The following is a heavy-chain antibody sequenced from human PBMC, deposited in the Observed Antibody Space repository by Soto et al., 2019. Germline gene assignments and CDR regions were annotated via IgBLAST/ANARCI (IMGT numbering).Heavy chain of an antibody. J-gene: IGHJ5*02. CDR2: INSDASHT. CDR3: VRDGHCMTTSCYGNWFGP. D-gene: IGHD2-2*01. V-gene: IGHV3-74*01. CDR1: GFTFSTYW. Sequence: EVQLVESGGGLVQPGGSLRLSCAASGFTFSTYWMHWIRQVPGKGLEWVSRINSDASHTYYADSVEGRITISRDNAKNTRHLEINSLRAEDTAVYYCVRDGHCMTTSCYGNWFGPWGKGTLVTVSS.